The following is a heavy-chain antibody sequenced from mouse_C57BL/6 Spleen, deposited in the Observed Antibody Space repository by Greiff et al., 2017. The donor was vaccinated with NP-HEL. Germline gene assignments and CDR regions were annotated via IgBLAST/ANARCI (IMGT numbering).Heavy chain of an antibody. CDR1: GFSLTSYA. D-gene: IGHD2-4*01. V-gene: IGHV2-9-1*01. J-gene: IGHJ3*01. CDR2: IWTGGGT. CDR3: ARNWIDYDGAWFAY. Sequence: QVQLQQSGPGLVAPSQSLSITCTVSGFSLTSYAISWVRQPPGKGLEWLGVIWTGGGTNYNSALKSRLSISKDNSKSQVFLKMNSLQTDDTARYYCARNWIDYDGAWFAYWGQGTLVTVSA.